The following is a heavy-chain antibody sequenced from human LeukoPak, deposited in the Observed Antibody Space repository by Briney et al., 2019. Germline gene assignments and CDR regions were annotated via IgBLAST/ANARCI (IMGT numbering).Heavy chain of an antibody. J-gene: IGHJ5*02. Sequence: ASVKVSCKASGYTFTSFDINWVRQATGQGLEWMGWMNYNSGNTGYAQKFQGRVIMTRNISISTAYMELSSLRSEDSAVYYCARVKYNWNDIFEIWFDPWGQGTLVTVSS. D-gene: IGHD1-1*01. CDR2: MNYNSGNT. CDR1: GYTFTSFD. CDR3: ARVKYNWNDIFEIWFDP. V-gene: IGHV1-8*01.